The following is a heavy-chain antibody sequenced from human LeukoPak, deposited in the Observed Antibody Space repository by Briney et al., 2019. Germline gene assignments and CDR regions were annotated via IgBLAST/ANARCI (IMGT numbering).Heavy chain of an antibody. Sequence: PGRSLRLSCAASGFTSDDYAMHWVRQAPGKGLEWVSGISWNSGSIGYADSVKGRFTISRDNAKNSLYLQMNSLRAEDTALYYCAKDPYDFWSGNFDYWGQGTLVTVSS. CDR1: GFTSDDYA. CDR2: ISWNSGSI. CDR3: AKDPYDFWSGNFDY. J-gene: IGHJ4*02. V-gene: IGHV3-9*02. D-gene: IGHD3-3*01.